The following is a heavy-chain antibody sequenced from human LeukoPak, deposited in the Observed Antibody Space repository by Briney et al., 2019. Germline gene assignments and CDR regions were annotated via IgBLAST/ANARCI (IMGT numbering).Heavy chain of an antibody. CDR3: ARDPTVSDY. V-gene: IGHV1-18*01. CDR2: VSTYNGNT. Sequence: ASVKVSCKASGYTFTSYGISWVRQAPGQGLEWMGWVSTYNGNTNYAPKFQGRVAMTTDTSTSTAYMELRSLRSDDTAVYYCARDPTVSDYWGQGTLVTVSS. CDR1: GYTFTSYG. J-gene: IGHJ4*02.